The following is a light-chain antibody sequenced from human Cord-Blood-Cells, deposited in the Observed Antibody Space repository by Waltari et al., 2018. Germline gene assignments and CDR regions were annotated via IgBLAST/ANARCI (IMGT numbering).Light chain of an antibody. CDR2: YDD. Sequence: QSVLTQPPSVSEAPRQRVTISCSGSSSNIGNNAVNWYQQLPGKAPKHLIYYDDLLPSGGSDRFSGAKSGTSASLAISGLQSEDEAYYYCAAWDDSLNGPVFGGGTKLTVL. CDR3: AAWDDSLNGPV. J-gene: IGLJ2*01. CDR1: SSNIGNNA. V-gene: IGLV1-36*01.